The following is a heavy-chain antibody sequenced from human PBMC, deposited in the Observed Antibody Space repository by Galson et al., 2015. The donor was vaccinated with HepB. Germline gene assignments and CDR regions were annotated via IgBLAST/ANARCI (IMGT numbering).Heavy chain of an antibody. CDR3: TRSADYYDSSGYNDYFDY. CDR1: GFTFGDYA. V-gene: IGHV3-49*03. Sequence: SLRLSCAASGFTFGDYAMSWFRQAPGKGLEWVGFIRSKAYGGTTEYAASVKGRFTISRDDSKSIAYLQMNSLKTEDTAVYYCTRSADYYDSSGYNDYFDYWGQGTLVTVSS. D-gene: IGHD3-22*01. J-gene: IGHJ4*02. CDR2: IRSKAYGGTT.